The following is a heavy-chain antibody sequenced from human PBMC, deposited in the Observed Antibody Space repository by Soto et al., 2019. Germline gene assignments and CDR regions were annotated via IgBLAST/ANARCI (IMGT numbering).Heavy chain of an antibody. CDR3: ARGYYDYVWGSYTRPPSYFDY. J-gene: IGHJ4*02. D-gene: IGHD3-16*01. CDR2: IYYSGST. V-gene: IGHV4-31*03. CDR1: GGSISSGGYY. Sequence: SETLSLTCTVSGGSISSGGYYWSWILQHPGKGLELIVYIYYSGSTYYNPSLKSRVTISLDTSKNQFSLKLSSVTAADTAVYYCARGYYDYVWGSYTRPPSYFDYWGPGTQVTVSS.